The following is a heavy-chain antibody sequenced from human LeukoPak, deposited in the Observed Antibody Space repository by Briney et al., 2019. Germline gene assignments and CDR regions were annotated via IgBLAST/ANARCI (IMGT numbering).Heavy chain of an antibody. V-gene: IGHV4-39*01. Sequence: SETLSLICTVSGGSISSSGYYWGWIRQPPGKGLEGIGSIHYSGSTYHNPSLKSRVTISVDTPKNQFSLKLSSVTVADTAVYYCARQSGPVDYWGQGTLVTVSS. CDR2: IHYSGST. CDR3: ARQSGPVDY. CDR1: GGSISSSGYY. J-gene: IGHJ4*02.